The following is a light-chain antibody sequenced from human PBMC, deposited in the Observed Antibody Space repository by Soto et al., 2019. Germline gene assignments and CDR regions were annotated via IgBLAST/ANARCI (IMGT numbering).Light chain of an antibody. CDR3: SSYTTSSTLV. J-gene: IGLJ1*01. CDR1: SSDVGGYNY. Sequence: QSVLTQPASVSASPGQSVTISCAGTSSDVGGYNYVSWYQQRPGRAPKLMIYGVTYRPSGVSNRFSGSKSGNTASLTISGLQAEDEADYYCSSYTTSSTLVFGTGTKLTVL. CDR2: GVT. V-gene: IGLV2-14*01.